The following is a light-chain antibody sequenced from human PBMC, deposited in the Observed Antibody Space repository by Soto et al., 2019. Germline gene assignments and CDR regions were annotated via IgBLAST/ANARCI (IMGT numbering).Light chain of an antibody. Sequence: AIRMTQSPSSFSASTGDRVTITCRASQGISSYLAWYQQKPWKAPKLLVYAASTLQYGVPSRFSGSGSGTDFTLTISCLQSEDFATYFCQQYYTYPQTFGQGTKLEIK. V-gene: IGKV1-8*01. CDR3: QQYYTYPQT. CDR2: AAS. J-gene: IGKJ2*01. CDR1: QGISSY.